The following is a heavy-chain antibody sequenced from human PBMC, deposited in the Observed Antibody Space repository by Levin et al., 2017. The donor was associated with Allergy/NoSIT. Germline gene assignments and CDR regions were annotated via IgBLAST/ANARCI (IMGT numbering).Heavy chain of an antibody. CDR1: GGSISSSNW. D-gene: IGHD1-1*01. V-gene: IGHV4-4*02. J-gene: IGHJ6*03. CDR2: IYHSGST. CDR3: ARVTKVQLERRYYYYYMDV. Sequence: SETLSLTCAVSGGSISSSNWWSWVRQPPGKGLEWIGEIYHSGSTNYNPSLKSRVTISVDKSKNQFSLKLSSVTAADTAVYYCARVTKVQLERRYYYYYMDVWGKGTTVTVSS.